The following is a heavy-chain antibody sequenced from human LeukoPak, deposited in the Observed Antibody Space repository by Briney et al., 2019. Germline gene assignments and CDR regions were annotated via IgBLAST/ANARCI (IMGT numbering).Heavy chain of an antibody. V-gene: IGHV3-23*01. D-gene: IGHD3-10*01. Sequence: QSGGSLRLSCAASGFTFTNYATTWVRQAPGKGLEWVSTISGSGGSTYYADSVKGRFTISRDNSKNAAYLQMNSLRAEDTAVYYCARDFRGGDYWGQGTLVTVSS. CDR2: ISGSGGST. CDR3: ARDFRGGDY. CDR1: GFTFTNYA. J-gene: IGHJ4*02.